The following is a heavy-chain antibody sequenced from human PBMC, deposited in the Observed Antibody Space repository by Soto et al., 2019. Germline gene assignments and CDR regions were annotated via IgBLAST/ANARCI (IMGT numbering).Heavy chain of an antibody. CDR1: AFTFSGYA. Sequence: EVQLLESGGGLVQPGWSLRLSCAASAFTFSGYAMSWVRQPPGKGLEWVSTISGSGDSTNYADSVQGRFNISRDNFTTTLYLRMKSLSADDSALSYCAKGGWSCVFCYRSDYWGQGILVTVSS. V-gene: IGHV3-23*01. CDR2: ISGSGDST. CDR3: AKGGWSCVFCYRSDY. J-gene: IGHJ4*02. D-gene: IGHD2-15*01.